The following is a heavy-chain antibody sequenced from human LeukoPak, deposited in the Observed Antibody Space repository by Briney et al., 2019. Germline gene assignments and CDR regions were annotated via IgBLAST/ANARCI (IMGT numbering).Heavy chain of an antibody. J-gene: IGHJ4*02. CDR2: ISYDGSNK. CDR1: GFTFSSYG. Sequence: GGSLRLSCAASGFTFSSYGMHWVRQAPGKGLEWVAVISYDGSNKYYADSVKGRFAISRDNSKNTVYLQMNSLRAEDTAVYYCARDDSLLQFGCWGQGTLVTVSS. CDR3: ARDDSLLQFGC. D-gene: IGHD5-24*01. V-gene: IGHV3-33*05.